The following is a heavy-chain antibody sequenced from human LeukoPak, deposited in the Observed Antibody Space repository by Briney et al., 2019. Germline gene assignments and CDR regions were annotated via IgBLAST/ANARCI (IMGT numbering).Heavy chain of an antibody. V-gene: IGHV3-74*01. Sequence: HSGGSLRLSCAASGFTFRSYYMNWVRQAPVKGLVWVSHINNDGSDTSYADSVKGRFTITRDNAKNTLFLQMNSLRAEDTAVYYCARDGILGSHDCWGQGTLVTVSS. D-gene: IGHD3-3*02. J-gene: IGHJ4*02. CDR3: ARDGILGSHDC. CDR2: INNDGSDT. CDR1: GFTFRSYY.